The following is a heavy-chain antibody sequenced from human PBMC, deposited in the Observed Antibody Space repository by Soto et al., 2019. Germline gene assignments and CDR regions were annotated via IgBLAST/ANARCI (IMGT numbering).Heavy chain of an antibody. Sequence: SVKVSCKASGGTFSSYAISWVRQAPGQGLEWMGGIIPIFGTANYAQKFQGRVTITADESTSTAYMELSSLRSEDTAVYYCARRARAYCGGDCYYFDYWGQGTLVTSPQ. CDR2: IIPIFGTA. D-gene: IGHD2-21*02. CDR3: ARRARAYCGGDCYYFDY. J-gene: IGHJ4*02. CDR1: GGTFSSYA. V-gene: IGHV1-69*13.